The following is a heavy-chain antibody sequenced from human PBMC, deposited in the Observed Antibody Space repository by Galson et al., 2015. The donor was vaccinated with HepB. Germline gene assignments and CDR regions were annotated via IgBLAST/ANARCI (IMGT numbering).Heavy chain of an antibody. V-gene: IGHV3-30*18. CDR3: AKDQYQLGISIGY. CDR1: GFTFSSYG. CDR2: ISYDGSNK. D-gene: IGHD2-2*01. J-gene: IGHJ4*02. Sequence: SLRLSCAASGFTFSSYGMHWVRQAPGKGLEWVAVISYDGSNKYYADSVKGRFTISRDNSKNTLYLQMNSLRAEDTAVYYCAKDQYQLGISIGYWGQGTLVTVSS.